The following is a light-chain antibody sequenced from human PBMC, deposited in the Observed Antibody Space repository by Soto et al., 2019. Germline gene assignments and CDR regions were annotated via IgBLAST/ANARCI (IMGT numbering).Light chain of an antibody. CDR1: QSIGTW. CDR3: QQYVRYPWT. Sequence: DIQMTQSPSSLSASVGDRVSITCRASQSIGTWLAWYQQEPGKAPRLLILDDFSLEAGVPSRFSGSGSGTEFPLTITGLQPDDFTTYYCQQYVRYPWTFGQGTKVEV. CDR2: DDF. V-gene: IGKV1-5*01. J-gene: IGKJ1*01.